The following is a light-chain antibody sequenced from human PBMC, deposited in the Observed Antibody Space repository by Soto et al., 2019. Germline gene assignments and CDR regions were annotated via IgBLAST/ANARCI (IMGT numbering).Light chain of an antibody. CDR3: QKYNSAPLT. CDR2: SAS. Sequence: DIQLTQSPPSLSASVGDRVTITCRASQAISIYVAWYQQKPGKIPKLLIFSASTVQSGVPSRFSGSGSGIDFTLTISKLQPEDVATYYYQKYNSAPLTFGPGTKVDLK. J-gene: IGKJ3*01. V-gene: IGKV1-27*01. CDR1: QAISIY.